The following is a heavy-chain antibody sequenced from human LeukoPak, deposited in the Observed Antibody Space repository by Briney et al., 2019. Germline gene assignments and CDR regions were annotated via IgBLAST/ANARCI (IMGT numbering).Heavy chain of an antibody. CDR2: IYYNGDT. CDR1: GVSINSGYY. V-gene: IGHV4-31*03. J-gene: IGHJ5*02. Sequence: SETLSLTCTVSGVSINSGYYWSWLRQHPGRGLEWIGYIYYNGDTYYNPSLKSRITMSTDASKNQFSLRLSSVTAADTAMYYCARDYGGFAWGQGTLVTVSS. CDR3: ARDYGGFA. D-gene: IGHD4-23*01.